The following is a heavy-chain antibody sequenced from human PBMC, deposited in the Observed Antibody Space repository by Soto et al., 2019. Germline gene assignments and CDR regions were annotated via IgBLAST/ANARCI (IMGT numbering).Heavy chain of an antibody. CDR1: GFTFSRYA. V-gene: IGHV3-23*01. CDR2: ISGSGGST. J-gene: IGHJ4*02. CDR3: ARRTSGWYLDY. Sequence: EGQLLESGGGLVQPGGSLRLSCAASGFTFSRYAMSWVRQAPGKGLEWVSVISGSGGSTYYADSVKGRFTISRDNSKNTLYLQMNSLRAEDTAVYYCARRTSGWYLDYWGQGTLVTVSS. D-gene: IGHD6-19*01.